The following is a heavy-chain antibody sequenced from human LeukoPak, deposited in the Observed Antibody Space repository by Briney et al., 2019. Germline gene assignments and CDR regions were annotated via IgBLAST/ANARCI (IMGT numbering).Heavy chain of an antibody. J-gene: IGHJ4*02. CDR3: ARGGIEAAALVHFCY. D-gene: IGHD6-13*01. V-gene: IGHV4-59*01. Sequence: SETLSLTCSVSGGSITSYYWSWIRQPPGKGLEWIGYIYYSGSTSYNPSLKSRVTIAVDTSKNQFSLKLSSVTAADTAVYYCARGGIEAAALVHFCYWGQGILVTVSS. CDR1: GGSITSYY. CDR2: IYYSGST.